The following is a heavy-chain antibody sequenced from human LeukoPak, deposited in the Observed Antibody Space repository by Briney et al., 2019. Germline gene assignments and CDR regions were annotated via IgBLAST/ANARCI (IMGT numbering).Heavy chain of an antibody. Sequence: SETLSLTCTVSGGSIGTYYWSWIRQPPGEGLEWIGYIYYSGSTSYNPSLKSRVTISVDTSKNQFSLKLSSVTAADTAVYYCARGYGSGSRLDNWGQGTLVTVSS. D-gene: IGHD3-10*01. CDR1: GGSIGTYY. V-gene: IGHV4-59*01. J-gene: IGHJ4*02. CDR3: ARGYGSGSRLDN. CDR2: IYYSGST.